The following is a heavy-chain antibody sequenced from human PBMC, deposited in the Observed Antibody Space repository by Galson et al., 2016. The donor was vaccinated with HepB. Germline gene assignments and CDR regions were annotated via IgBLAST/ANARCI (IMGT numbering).Heavy chain of an antibody. CDR2: IYYSGTT. Sequence: TLSLTCTVSGGSISYGGYYWSWIRHFPGKGLEWIGHIYYSGTTYYNPSLKSRISMSVDTSKKQFSLKLTSVTAADTAVYYCARLNYYDSGNYYKSIDYWGQGTLVTVSS. J-gene: IGHJ4*02. CDR3: ARLNYYDSGNYYKSIDY. V-gene: IGHV4-31*03. CDR1: GGSISYGGYY. D-gene: IGHD3-10*01.